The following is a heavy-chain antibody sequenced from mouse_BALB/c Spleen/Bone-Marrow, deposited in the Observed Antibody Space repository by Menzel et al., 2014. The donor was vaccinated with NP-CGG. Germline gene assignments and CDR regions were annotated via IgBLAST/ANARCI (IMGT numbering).Heavy chain of an antibody. Sequence: VKVVESGPGLVAPSQSLSITCTVSGFSLTSYGVHWVRRPPGKGLEWLGVIWAGGSTNYNSALMSRLSISKDNSKSQVFLKMNSLQTDDTAMYYCARSTMITEGFAYWGQGTLVTVSA. CDR3: ARSTMITEGFAY. D-gene: IGHD2-4*01. CDR2: IWAGGST. J-gene: IGHJ3*01. V-gene: IGHV2-9*02. CDR1: GFSLTSYG.